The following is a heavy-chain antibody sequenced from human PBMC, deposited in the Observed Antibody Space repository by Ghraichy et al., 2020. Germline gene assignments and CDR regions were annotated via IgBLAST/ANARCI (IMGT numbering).Heavy chain of an antibody. CDR3: AKGPPTDYYDSRGHFDY. CDR1: GFTFSSYA. V-gene: IGHV3-23*01. J-gene: IGHJ4*02. D-gene: IGHD3-22*01. Sequence: GGSLNISCAASGFTFSSYAMSWVRQAPGKGLEWVSAISGSGGSTYYADSVKGRFTISRDNSKNTLYLQMNSLRAEDTAVYYCAKGPPTDYYDSRGHFDYWGQGTLVTVSS. CDR2: ISGSGGST.